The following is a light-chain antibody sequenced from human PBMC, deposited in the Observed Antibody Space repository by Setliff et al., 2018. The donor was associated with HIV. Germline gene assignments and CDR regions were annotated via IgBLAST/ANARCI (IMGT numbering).Light chain of an antibody. J-gene: IGLJ1*01. Sequence: QSALTQPPSASGSPGHSVTISCTGTSSDVGGYNFVSWYQHHPGKAPKLMIYEVSKRPSGVPDRFSGSKSGNTAPLTVSGLQAEDEADYYCSSYAGSNSDVFGTGTKVTVL. CDR2: EVS. CDR3: SSYAGSNSDV. V-gene: IGLV2-8*01. CDR1: SSDVGGYNF.